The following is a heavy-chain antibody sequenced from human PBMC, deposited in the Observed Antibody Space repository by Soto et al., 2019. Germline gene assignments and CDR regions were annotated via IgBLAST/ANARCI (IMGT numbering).Heavy chain of an antibody. CDR1: GYSFTSYW. V-gene: IGHV5-51*01. CDR2: IYPGDSDT. Sequence: PGESLKISCKGSGYSFTSYWIGWVRQMPGKGLEWMGIIYPGDSDTRYSPSFQGQVTISADKSISTAYLQWSSLKASDTAMYYCARRMVRGYSSGWYGGNYYGMDVWGQGTTVTVSS. J-gene: IGHJ6*02. D-gene: IGHD6-19*01. CDR3: ARRMVRGYSSGWYGGNYYGMDV.